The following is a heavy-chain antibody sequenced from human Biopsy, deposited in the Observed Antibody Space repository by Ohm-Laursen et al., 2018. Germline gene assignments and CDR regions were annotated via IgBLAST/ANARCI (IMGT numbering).Heavy chain of an antibody. CDR1: GDSVSSGSFY. J-gene: IGHJ4*02. CDR2: IYDRGSTA. V-gene: IGHV4-61*01. Sequence: TLSLTCTVSGDSVSSGSFYWTWIRQPPGQGLEYIGYIYDRGSTANYNPSLESRVTMPVDMPKNQFSPKLSSVTAADTAIYYCARGMRSSGWPYFDSWGQGTLVTVSS. D-gene: IGHD6-19*01. CDR3: ARGMRSSGWPYFDS.